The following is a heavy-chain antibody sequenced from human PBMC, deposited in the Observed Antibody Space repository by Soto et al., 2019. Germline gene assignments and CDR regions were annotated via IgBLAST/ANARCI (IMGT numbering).Heavy chain of an antibody. J-gene: IGHJ6*02. V-gene: IGHV1-69*13. CDR3: ARDSAPLPEDIVVVVAAGHYYYYGMDV. CDR2: IIPIFGTA. D-gene: IGHD2-15*01. Sequence: GASVKVSCKASGGTFSSYAISWVRQAPGQGLEWMGGIIPIFGTANYAQKFQGRVTITADESTSTAYMELSSLRSEDTAVYYCARDSAPLPEDIVVVVAAGHYYYYGMDVWGQGTTVTVSS. CDR1: GGTFSSYA.